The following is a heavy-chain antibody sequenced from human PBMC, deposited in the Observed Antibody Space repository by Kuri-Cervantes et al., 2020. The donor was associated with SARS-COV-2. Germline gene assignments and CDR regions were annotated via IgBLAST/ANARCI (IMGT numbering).Heavy chain of an antibody. CDR2: IYYSGST. J-gene: IGHJ4*02. CDR3: ARAQLRFLEWSFDY. Sequence: GSLRLSCTVSGGSISSSSYYWGWIRQPPGKGLEWIGSIYYSGSTYYNPSLKSRVTISVDTSKNQFSLKLSSVTAADTAVYYCARAQLRFLEWSFDYWGQGTLVTSPQ. CDR1: GGSISSSSYY. V-gene: IGHV4-39*01. D-gene: IGHD3-3*01.